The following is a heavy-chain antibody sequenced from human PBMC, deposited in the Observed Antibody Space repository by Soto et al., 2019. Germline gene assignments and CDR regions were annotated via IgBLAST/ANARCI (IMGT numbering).Heavy chain of an antibody. CDR2: IYHSGST. J-gene: IGHJ4*02. D-gene: IGHD2-2*01. CDR3: ARQATDCSSTSCYGYSSSWLHYYFDY. V-gene: IGHV4-38-2*01. CDR1: GYSISSGYY. Sequence: PSETLSLTCAVSGYSISSGYYWGWIRQPPGKGLEWIGSIYHSGSTYYNPSLKSRVTISVDTSKNQFSLKLSSVTAADTAVYYCARQATDCSSTSCYGYSSSWLHYYFDYWGQGTLVTVSA.